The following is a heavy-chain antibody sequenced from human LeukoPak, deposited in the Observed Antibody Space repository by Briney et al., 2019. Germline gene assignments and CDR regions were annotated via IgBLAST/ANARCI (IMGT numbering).Heavy chain of an antibody. CDR3: AKEGWFGGDSRGAYDI. CDR2: ISWNSGSI. D-gene: IGHD3-10*01. CDR1: GFTFDDYA. V-gene: IGHV3-9*01. Sequence: PGGSLRLSCAASGFTFDDYAMHWVRQAPGKGLEWVSGISWNSGSIGYADSVKGRFTISRDNAKNSLYLQMNSLRAEDTALYYCAKEGWFGGDSRGAYDIWGQGTMVTVSS. J-gene: IGHJ3*02.